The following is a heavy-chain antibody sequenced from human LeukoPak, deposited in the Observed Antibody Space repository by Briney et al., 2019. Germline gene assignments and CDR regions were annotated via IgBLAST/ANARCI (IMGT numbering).Heavy chain of an antibody. J-gene: IGHJ5*02. CDR2: INPNSGGT. D-gene: IGHD5-12*01. Sequence: ASVKVSCKASGYTFTGYSMHWVRQAPGQGLEWMGWINPNSGGTNYAQKFQGRVTMTRDTSTSTVYMELSSLRSEDTAVYYCAREHSGYDSWGQGTLLTVSS. CDR3: AREHSGYDS. V-gene: IGHV1-2*02. CDR1: GYTFTGYS.